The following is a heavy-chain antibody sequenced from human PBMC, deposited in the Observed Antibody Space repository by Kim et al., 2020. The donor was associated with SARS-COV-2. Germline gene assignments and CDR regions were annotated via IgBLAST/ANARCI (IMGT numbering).Heavy chain of an antibody. V-gene: IGHV3-7*03. CDR3: ARARGVGASGFDN. D-gene: IGHD1-26*01. Sequence: YYVDSVKGRCPISRDNAKKSLYLQMNTLRVQDTAVYYCARARGVGASGFDNWGQGALVTVSS. J-gene: IGHJ4*02.